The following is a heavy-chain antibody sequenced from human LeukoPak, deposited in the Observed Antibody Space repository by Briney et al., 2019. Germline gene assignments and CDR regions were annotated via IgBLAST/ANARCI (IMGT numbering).Heavy chain of an antibody. J-gene: IGHJ6*02. CDR3: ARDPPYCSGGSCYFPSNYYYGMDV. CDR1: GFTFSSYS. D-gene: IGHD2-15*01. Sequence: PGGSLRLSCAASGFTFSSYSMNWVRQAPGKGLEWVSSISSSSSYIYYADSVKGRFTISRDNAKNSLYLQMNSLRAEDTAVYYCARDPPYCSGGSCYFPSNYYYGMDVWGQGTTVTVSS. V-gene: IGHV3-21*01. CDR2: ISSSSSYI.